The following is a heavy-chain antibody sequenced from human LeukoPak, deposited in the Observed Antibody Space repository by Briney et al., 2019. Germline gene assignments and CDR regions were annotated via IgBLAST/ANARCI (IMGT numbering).Heavy chain of an antibody. V-gene: IGHV3-11*04. J-gene: IGHJ4*02. CDR3: ARGYQRPDY. D-gene: IGHD2-2*01. CDR1: GFTFSDYY. CDR2: ISSSSNNI. Sequence: PGGSLRLSCAASGFTFSDYYMSWIRQAPGKGLEWVSSISSSSNNIYYADSVKGRFTISRDNAMNSVYLQMNSLRVEDTAVYYCARGYQRPDYWGQGTLITVSS.